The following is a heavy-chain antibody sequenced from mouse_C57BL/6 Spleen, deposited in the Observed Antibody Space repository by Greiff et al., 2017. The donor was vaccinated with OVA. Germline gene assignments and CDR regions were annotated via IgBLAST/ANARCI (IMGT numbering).Heavy chain of an antibody. CDR1: GFTFSNYW. Sequence: EVQGVESGGGLVQPGGSMKLSCVASGFTFSNYWMNWVRQSPEKGLEWVAQIRLKSDNYATHYAESVKGRFTISRDDSKSSVYLQMNNLRAEDTGIYYCTSLYYGSSPGVWGTGTTVTVSS. D-gene: IGHD1-1*01. CDR3: TSLYYGSSPGV. J-gene: IGHJ1*03. V-gene: IGHV6-3*01. CDR2: IRLKSDNYAT.